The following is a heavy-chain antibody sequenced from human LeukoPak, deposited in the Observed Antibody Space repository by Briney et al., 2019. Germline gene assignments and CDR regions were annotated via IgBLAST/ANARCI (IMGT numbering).Heavy chain of an antibody. D-gene: IGHD2-15*01. CDR1: GFTVSSNY. V-gene: IGHV3-66*01. Sequence: SGGSLRLSCAASGFTVSSNYISWVRQAPGKGLEWVSVIYSGGSTYYADSVKGRFTISRDNSKNTLYLQMNSLRAEDTAVYYCARNNCSGGSCQLDYWGQGTLVTVSS. CDR3: ARNNCSGGSCQLDY. CDR2: IYSGGST. J-gene: IGHJ4*02.